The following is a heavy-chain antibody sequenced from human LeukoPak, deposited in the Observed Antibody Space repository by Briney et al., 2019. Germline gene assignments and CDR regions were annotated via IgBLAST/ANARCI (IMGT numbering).Heavy chain of an antibody. CDR3: XXXLPXPXXY. Sequence: GXSLRXXCAASGFTFSSYGMSWVRQAPGEGLEWVSAISGSGGSTYYADSVKGRFTISRDNSKNTLYMQMNSLRTEDTAVYYCXXXLPXPXXYWGQGTLXTVSS. V-gene: IGHV3-23*01. CDR1: GFTFSSYG. J-gene: IGHJ4*02. CDR2: ISGSGGST.